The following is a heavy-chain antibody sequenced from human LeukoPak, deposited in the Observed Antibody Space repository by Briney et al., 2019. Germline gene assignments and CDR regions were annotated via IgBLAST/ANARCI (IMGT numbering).Heavy chain of an antibody. CDR2: INPSGGST. CDR1: GYTFTSYY. J-gene: IGHJ4*02. D-gene: IGHD6-13*01. V-gene: IGHV1-46*01. Sequence: GASVKVSCKASGYTFTSYYMHWVRQAPGQGLEWMGIINPSGGSTSYAQKFQGRATMTRDTSTSTVYMELSSLRSEDTAVYYCARDFVAAAGFDYWGQGTLVTVSS. CDR3: ARDFVAAAGFDY.